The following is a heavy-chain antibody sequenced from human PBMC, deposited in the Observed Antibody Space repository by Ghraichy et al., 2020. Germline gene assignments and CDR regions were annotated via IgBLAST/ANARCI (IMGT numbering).Heavy chain of an antibody. J-gene: IGHJ4*02. CDR2: IKQDGSEK. Sequence: GGSLRLSCTASGFTFSNYWMGWVRQAPGKGLEWVANIKQDGSEKHYVDSVEGRFTISRDNAKNSVYLQMNSLRAEDTAVYYCARAAYYYDRSDYWGRGTLVPVSS. V-gene: IGHV3-7*01. CDR3: ARAAYYYDRSDY. D-gene: IGHD3-22*01. CDR1: GFTFSNYW.